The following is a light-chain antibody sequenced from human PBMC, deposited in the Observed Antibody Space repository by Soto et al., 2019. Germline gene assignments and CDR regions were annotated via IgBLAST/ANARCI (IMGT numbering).Light chain of an antibody. CDR2: EVK. CDR1: SXDVGASDY. CDR3: SSFTTSTTLYV. J-gene: IGLJ1*01. V-gene: IGLV2-14*01. Sequence: QSVLTQPASVSGSPGQSITVSCTGTSXDVGASDYVSWYQHHPGKAPKAIIYEVKNRPSGVSSRFSGSKSANTASLTISGLQAEDEADYYCSSFTTSTTLYVFGTGTKVTVL.